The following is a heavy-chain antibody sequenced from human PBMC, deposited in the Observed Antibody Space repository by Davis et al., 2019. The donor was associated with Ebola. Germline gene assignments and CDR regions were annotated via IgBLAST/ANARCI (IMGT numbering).Heavy chain of an antibody. CDR2: IYHSGST. CDR3: ASEGIAAAGTSY. J-gene: IGHJ4*02. V-gene: IGHV4-34*01. CDR1: GGSFSGYY. D-gene: IGHD6-13*01. Sequence: PSETLSLTCAVYGGSFSGYYWSWIRQPPGKGLEWIGEIYHSGSTNYNPSLKSRVTISVDKSKNQFSLKLSSVTAADTAVYYCASEGIAAAGTSYWGQGTLVTVSS.